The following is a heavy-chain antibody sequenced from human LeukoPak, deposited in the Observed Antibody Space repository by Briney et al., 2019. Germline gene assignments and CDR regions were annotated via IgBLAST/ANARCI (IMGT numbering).Heavy chain of an antibody. CDR1: GGSISSGGYS. D-gene: IGHD4-17*01. J-gene: IGHJ4*02. Sequence: SQTLSLTCTVSGGSISSGGYSWSWIRQHPGKGLEWIGYIYYSGSTYYNPSLKSRVTISVDTSKNQFSLKLSSVTAADTAVYYCARALLTTVFDYWGQGTLVTVSS. CDR2: IYYSGST. CDR3: ARALLTTVFDY. V-gene: IGHV4-31*03.